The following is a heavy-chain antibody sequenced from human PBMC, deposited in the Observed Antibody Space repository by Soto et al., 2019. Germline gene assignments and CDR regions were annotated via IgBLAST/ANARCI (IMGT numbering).Heavy chain of an antibody. Sequence: PSETLSLTCTVSGGSVSIASCYLSWIRQPPGKGLEWIANIYYTGDTNCNPSLKSRVTISVDASKSQFSLKLSSVTAADTAVYYCARDSTRWFDPWRQVPLVTVSS. CDR1: GGSVSIASCY. CDR3: ARDSTRWFDP. V-gene: IGHV4-61*01. J-gene: IGHJ5*02. CDR2: IYYTGDT.